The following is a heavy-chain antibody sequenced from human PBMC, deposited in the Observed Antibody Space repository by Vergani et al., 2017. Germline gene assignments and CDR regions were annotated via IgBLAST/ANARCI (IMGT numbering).Heavy chain of an antibody. V-gene: IGHV4-39*01. CDR1: GGSISSFNYY. CDR3: ARRGSSHDLDY. J-gene: IGHJ4*02. CDR2: IYYTGST. D-gene: IGHD3-16*01. Sequence: QLQLQESGPGLVKPSETLSLTCTVSGGSISSFNYYWGWIRQPPGKGLEWIGSIYYTGSTYYNPSLKSRLTISVDTSKNQFSLRLYSVTAADTAVYYCARRGSSHDLDYWGQGTLVTVSS.